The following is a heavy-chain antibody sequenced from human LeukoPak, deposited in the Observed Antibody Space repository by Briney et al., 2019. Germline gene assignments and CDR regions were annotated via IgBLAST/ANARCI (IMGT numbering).Heavy chain of an antibody. J-gene: IGHJ5*02. Sequence: ASVKVSCKASGYTFTGYYMHWVRQAPGQGLEWMGWINPNSGGTNYAQKFQGRVTMTRDTSISTAYMELSRLRSDDTAVYYCARDRGLSSGYSSGWYNDWFDPWGQGTLVTVSS. D-gene: IGHD6-19*01. CDR1: GYTFTGYY. CDR3: ARDRGLSSGYSSGWYNDWFDP. CDR2: INPNSGGT. V-gene: IGHV1-2*02.